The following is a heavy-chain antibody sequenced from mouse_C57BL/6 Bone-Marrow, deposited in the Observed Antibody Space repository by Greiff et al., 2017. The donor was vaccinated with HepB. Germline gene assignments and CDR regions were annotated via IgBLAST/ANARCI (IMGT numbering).Heavy chain of an antibody. CDR3: ARGGSSYHYWYFDV. CDR2: IDPSDSYT. J-gene: IGHJ1*03. CDR1: GYTFTSYW. Sequence: QVQLKQPGAELVKPGASVKLSCKASGYTFTSYWMQWVKQRPGQGLEWIGEIDPSDSYTNYNQKFKGKATLTVDTSSSTAYMQLSSLTSEDSAVYYCARGGSSYHYWYFDVWGTGTTVTVSS. V-gene: IGHV1-50*01. D-gene: IGHD1-1*01.